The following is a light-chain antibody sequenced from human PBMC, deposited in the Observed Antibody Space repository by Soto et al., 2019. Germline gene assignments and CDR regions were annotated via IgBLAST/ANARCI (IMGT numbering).Light chain of an antibody. CDR3: CSYAGSYTWV. CDR2: DVT. Sequence: QSALTQPRSVSGSPGQSVTISCTGTSSDVGGYNYVSWYQQHPGKAPKLVIYDVTKRPSGVPDRFSDSRSGNTASLTISGLQADDEADYYSCSYAGSYTWVFGGGTKLTVL. J-gene: IGLJ3*02. V-gene: IGLV2-11*01. CDR1: SSDVGGYNY.